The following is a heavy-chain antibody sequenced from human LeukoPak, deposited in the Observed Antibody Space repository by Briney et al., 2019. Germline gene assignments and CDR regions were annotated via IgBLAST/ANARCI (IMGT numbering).Heavy chain of an antibody. CDR3: AGGLTPPLYYYYMDV. CDR1: GGSISSGSYY. CDR2: IYASGST. D-gene: IGHD3-9*01. Sequence: PSETLSLTCTVSGGSISSGSYYWSWIRQPAGKGLEWIGRIYASGSTNYNPSLKSRVTISVDTSKNQFSLKLSSVTAADTAVYYCAGGLTPPLYYYYMDVWGRGTTVTISS. V-gene: IGHV4-61*02. J-gene: IGHJ6*03.